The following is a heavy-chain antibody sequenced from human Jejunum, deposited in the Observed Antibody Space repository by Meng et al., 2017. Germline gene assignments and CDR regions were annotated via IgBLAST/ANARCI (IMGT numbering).Heavy chain of an antibody. V-gene: IGHV1-18*01. CDR2: ISAYTGNT. Sequence: ASVKVSCKASGYSFSRFGISWVRQAPGQGLEWMGWISAYTGNTDYAQKFQGRVTMTTDTSTNTTYMELWSLRSDDTALYYCARDKYAYALGYFCYWGQGTQVTVSS. CDR1: GYSFSRFG. CDR3: ARDKYAYALGYFCY. J-gene: IGHJ4*02. D-gene: IGHD2-2*01.